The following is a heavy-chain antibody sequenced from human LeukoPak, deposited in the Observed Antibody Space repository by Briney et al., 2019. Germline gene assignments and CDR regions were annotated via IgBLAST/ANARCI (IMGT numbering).Heavy chain of an antibody. D-gene: IGHD6-13*01. CDR1: GFSLSTSGMR. J-gene: IGHJ4*02. Sequence: SGPALVKPTQTLTLTCTFSGFSLSTSGMRVSWIRQPPAKALEWLARIDWDDDKFYSTSLKTRPAISKDTSKNQVVLTMTNMDPVDTATYYCARTRGDIAGFDYWGQGTLVTVSS. CDR3: ARTRGDIAGFDY. CDR2: IDWDDDK. V-gene: IGHV2-70*04.